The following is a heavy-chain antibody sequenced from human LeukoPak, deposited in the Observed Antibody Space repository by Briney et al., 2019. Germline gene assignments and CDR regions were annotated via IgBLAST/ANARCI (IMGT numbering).Heavy chain of an antibody. V-gene: IGHV3-33*06. J-gene: IGHJ3*02. CDR3: AKPPVVTPGAFDI. D-gene: IGHD4-23*01. CDR2: IWYDGSNK. CDR1: GFTFSSYG. Sequence: GRSLRLSCAASGFTFSSYGMHWVRQAPGKGLEWVAVIWYDGSNKYYADSVKGRFTISRDNSKNTLYLQMNSLRAEDTAVYYCAKPPVVTPGAFDIWGQGTMVTVSS.